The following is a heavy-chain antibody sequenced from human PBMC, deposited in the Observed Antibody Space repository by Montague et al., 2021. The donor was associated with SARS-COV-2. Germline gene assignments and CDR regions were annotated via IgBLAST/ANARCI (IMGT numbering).Heavy chain of an antibody. V-gene: IGHV2-5*01. CDR1: GFSLISDGVG. CDR2: IFWNDDK. Sequence: PALVKPTQTLTLTCTFSGFSLISDGVGVGWIRQPPGKALEWLALIFWNDDKRYNSSLKSRLTVTKDTSKNQVVLTMTNMDPLDTGTYYCAHSLLLSSLGDFDSWGQGTLVTVAS. D-gene: IGHD3-16*01. CDR3: AHSLLLSSLGDFDS. J-gene: IGHJ4*02.